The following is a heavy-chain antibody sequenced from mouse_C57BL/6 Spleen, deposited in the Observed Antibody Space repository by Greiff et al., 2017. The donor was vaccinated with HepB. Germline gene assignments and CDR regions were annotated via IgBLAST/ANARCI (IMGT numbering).Heavy chain of an antibody. J-gene: IGHJ1*03. D-gene: IGHD2-5*01. CDR3: ASSYYSNANWYFDV. CDR2: VYPYNGGT. CDR1: GFTFTDYY. Sequence: EVQLQQSGPVLVKPGPSVKISCKASGFTFTDYYMHWVKQSHGKSLEWIGLVYPYNGGTNYNQKFKGKATLTVDTSSSTAYMELNSLTSEDSAVYYCASSYYSNANWYFDVWVTGTTVTVSS. V-gene: IGHV1-36*01.